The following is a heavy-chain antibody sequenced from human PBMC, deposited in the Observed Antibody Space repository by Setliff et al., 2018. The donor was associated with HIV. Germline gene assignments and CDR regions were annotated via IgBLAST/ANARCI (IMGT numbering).Heavy chain of an antibody. V-gene: IGHV1-2*02. CDR2: INPNSGGT. CDR3: ARCYYDSSGPTDAFDI. Sequence: ASVKVSCKASGYTFTGNYIHWVRQAPGQGLEWMGWINPNSGGTNYEQKFQGRVTMTRDTSRSTVYMELSSLRSEDTAVYYCARCYYDSSGPTDAFDIWGQGTVVTVS. J-gene: IGHJ3*02. CDR1: GYTFTGNY. D-gene: IGHD3-22*01.